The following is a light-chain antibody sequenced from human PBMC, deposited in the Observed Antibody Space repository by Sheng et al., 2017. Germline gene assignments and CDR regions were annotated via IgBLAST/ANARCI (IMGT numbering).Light chain of an antibody. CDR1: QSIGDL. Sequence: EIVLTQSPATLSLSPGEKTVLSCRASQSIGDLLAWYQHQPGQSPRLLIHEASTRATGIPARFSGSGSGTDFTLTISSLEPEDVAIYYCQQRRIWPPLTFGGGTRWRSN. CDR2: EAS. V-gene: IGKV3-11*01. J-gene: IGKJ4*01. CDR3: QQRRIWPPLT.